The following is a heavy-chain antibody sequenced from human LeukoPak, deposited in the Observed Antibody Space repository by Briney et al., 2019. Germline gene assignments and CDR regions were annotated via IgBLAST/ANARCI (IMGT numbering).Heavy chain of an antibody. J-gene: IGHJ1*01. CDR1: GGTFSSYA. D-gene: IGHD6-13*01. CDR3: ARTRKIAAAGTGAEYFQH. CDR2: IIPIFGTA. Sequence: SVKVSCKASGGTFSSYAISWVRQAPGQGLEWMGGIIPIFGTANYAQKFQGRVTITTDESTSTAYMELSSLRSEDTAVYYCARTRKIAAAGTGAEYFQHWGQGTLVTVSS. V-gene: IGHV1-69*05.